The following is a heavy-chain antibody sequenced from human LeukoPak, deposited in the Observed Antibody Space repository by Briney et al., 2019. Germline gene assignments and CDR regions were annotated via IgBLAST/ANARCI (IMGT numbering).Heavy chain of an antibody. Sequence: GGSLRLSCAASGFIFSGSSMHWVRQAPGKGLEWVSFIRFDATNKYYAASVKGRFTISSDNSNNTLYLQLNNLRTEDTATYFCAKEQYPGYFDYWGQGTLVTVSS. D-gene: IGHD1-14*01. CDR1: GFIFSGSS. CDR3: AKEQYPGYFDY. CDR2: IRFDATNK. V-gene: IGHV3-30*02. J-gene: IGHJ4*02.